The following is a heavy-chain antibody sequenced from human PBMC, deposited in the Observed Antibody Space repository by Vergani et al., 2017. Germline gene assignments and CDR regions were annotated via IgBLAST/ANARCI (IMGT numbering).Heavy chain of an antibody. CDR2: IRYDGSNK. Sequence: VQLLESGGGLVQPGGSLRLSCAASGFTFSSYAMSWVRQAPGKGLEWVAFIRYDGSNKYYADSVKGRFTISRDNSKNTLYLQMNSLRAEDTAVYYCAKDQVFFNYYYYMDVWGKGTTVTVSS. CDR1: GFTFSSYA. V-gene: IGHV3-30*02. J-gene: IGHJ6*03. D-gene: IGHD3-3*01. CDR3: AKDQVFFNYYYYMDV.